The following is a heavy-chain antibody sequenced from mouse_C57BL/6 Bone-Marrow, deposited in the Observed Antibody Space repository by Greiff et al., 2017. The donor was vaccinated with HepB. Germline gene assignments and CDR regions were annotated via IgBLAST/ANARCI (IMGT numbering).Heavy chain of an antibody. Sequence: EVKLVESGPVLVKPGPSVKISCKASGFTFTDYYMHWVKQSHGKSLEWIGLVYPYNGGTSYNQKFKGKATLTVDTSSSTAYMELNSLTSEDSAVYYCARSEDYYGSPAWFAYWGQGTLVTVSA. CDR3: ARSEDYYGSPAWFAY. CDR1: GFTFTDYY. V-gene: IGHV1-36*01. D-gene: IGHD1-1*01. CDR2: VYPYNGGT. J-gene: IGHJ3*01.